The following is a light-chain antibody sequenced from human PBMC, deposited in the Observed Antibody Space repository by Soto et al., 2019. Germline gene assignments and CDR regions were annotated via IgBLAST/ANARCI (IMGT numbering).Light chain of an antibody. CDR2: DVS. V-gene: IGLV2-14*01. J-gene: IGLJ3*02. CDR3: SSYTSSSTWV. CDR1: SSDVCGYNY. Sequence: QSVLTQPASVSGSPGQSITISCTGTSSDVCGYNYVSWYQQHPGKAPKLMIYDVSNRPSGVSIRFSGSKSGNTASLTISGLQAEDEADYYCSSYTSSSTWVFGGGTKVTVL.